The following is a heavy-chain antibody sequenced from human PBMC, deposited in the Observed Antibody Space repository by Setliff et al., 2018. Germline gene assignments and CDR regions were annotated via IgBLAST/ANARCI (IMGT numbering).Heavy chain of an antibody. CDR1: GFSLSTSGMC. V-gene: IGHV2-70*11. J-gene: IGHJ4*02. Sequence: YGPTLVNPTPTLTLTCTFSGFSLSTSGMCVSWIRQPPGKALEWLARIDWDDDKYYSTSLKTRLTISKDTSKNQVVLTMTNMDPVDTATYYCARIYCSGGSCCLDYWGQGTLVTVSS. CDR3: ARIYCSGGSCCLDY. CDR2: IDWDDDK. D-gene: IGHD2-15*01.